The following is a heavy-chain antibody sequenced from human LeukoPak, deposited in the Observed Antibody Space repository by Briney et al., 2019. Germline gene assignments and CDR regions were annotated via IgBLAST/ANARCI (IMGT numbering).Heavy chain of an antibody. V-gene: IGHV3-43*02. CDR3: AKDLTDSGSAWFDP. CDR1: GFTFDDYA. J-gene: IGHJ5*02. CDR2: ISGDDTST. D-gene: IGHD3-10*01. Sequence: GGSLRLSCAASGFTFDDYAMHWVRQAPGKGLEWVSLISGDDTSTYYTDSVKGRFTISRDNSKNSLYLQMNSLRTEDTASYCCAKDLTDSGSAWFDPWGQGTLVTVSS.